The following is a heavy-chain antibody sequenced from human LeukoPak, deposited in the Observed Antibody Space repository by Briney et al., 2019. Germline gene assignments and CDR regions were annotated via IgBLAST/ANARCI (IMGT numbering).Heavy chain of an antibody. Sequence: PGGSLRLSCAASGFTFSSNNMNWVRQAPGKGLEWVSSISTSSSYIYYADSVKGRFTISRDNAKNSLYLQMNSLRAEDTAVYYCARAHNWKYGSFDFWGQGTLVTVSS. CDR1: GFTFSSNN. D-gene: IGHD1-7*01. J-gene: IGHJ4*02. CDR3: ARAHNWKYGSFDF. CDR2: ISTSSSYI. V-gene: IGHV3-21*01.